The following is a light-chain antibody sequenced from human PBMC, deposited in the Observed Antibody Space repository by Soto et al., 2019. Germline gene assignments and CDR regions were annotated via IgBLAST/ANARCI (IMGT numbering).Light chain of an antibody. CDR1: QSVSSN. Sequence: IVRTQSPATLSVSPGERATLSCRASQSVSSNLAWHQQRPGQAPRLLIYGAFTRATGFPARFSGSGSGTDFTLTITSLQSEDFAVYYCQQYDNWPWTFGQGTKVDIK. CDR3: QQYDNWPWT. J-gene: IGKJ1*01. CDR2: GAF. V-gene: IGKV3-15*01.